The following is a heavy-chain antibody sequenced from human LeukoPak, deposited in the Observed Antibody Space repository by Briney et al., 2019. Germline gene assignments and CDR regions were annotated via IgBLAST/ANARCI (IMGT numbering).Heavy chain of an antibody. CDR2: INHSGST. V-gene: IGHV4-34*01. CDR3: ARYGSGSSYFDY. Sequence: PSETLSLTCAVYGGSFSGYYWSWIRQPPGKGLEWIGEINHSGSTNYNPSLKSRVTISVDTSKNQFSLKLSSVTAADTAVYCCARYGSGSSYFDYWGQGTLVTVSS. J-gene: IGHJ4*02. D-gene: IGHD3-10*01. CDR1: GGSFSGYY.